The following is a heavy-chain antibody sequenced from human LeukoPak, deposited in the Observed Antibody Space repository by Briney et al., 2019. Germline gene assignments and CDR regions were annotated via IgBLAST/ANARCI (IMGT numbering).Heavy chain of an antibody. CDR1: GYTFTSYY. J-gene: IGHJ5*02. D-gene: IGHD3-16*01. V-gene: IGHV1-46*01. CDR3: ASRGGARRGFDP. CDR2: INPSGGST. Sequence: ASVKVSCKASGYTFTSYYMHWVRQAPGQGLEWMGIINPSGGSTSYAQKFQGRVTMTRDTSTSTVYMELSSLRSEATAVYYCASRGGARRGFDPWGQGTLVTVSS.